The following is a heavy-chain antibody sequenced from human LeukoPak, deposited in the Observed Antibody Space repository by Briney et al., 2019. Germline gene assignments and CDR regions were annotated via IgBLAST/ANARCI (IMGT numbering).Heavy chain of an antibody. J-gene: IGHJ3*02. CDR1: GYTFTTYG. D-gene: IGHD3-3*01. CDR2: ISAYNGDT. V-gene: IGHV1-18*01. CDR3: ARGFPLLWEWGNAFDI. Sequence: ASVKVSCKASGYTFTTYGISWVRQAPGQGLEWMGWISAYNGDTNYAQKLQDRVTMTTDTSTSTAYMELSSLRSEDTAVYYCARGFPLLWEWGNAFDIWGQGTMVTVSS.